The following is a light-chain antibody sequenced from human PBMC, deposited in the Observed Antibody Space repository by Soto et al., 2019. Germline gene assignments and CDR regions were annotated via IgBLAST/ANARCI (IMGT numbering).Light chain of an antibody. J-gene: IGKJ4*01. Sequence: DIQMTQSPSSLSASVGDRVTITCLASQGISSYLNWYQQKPGKAPKLLIYASSSLQRGVPSSFSGSGSGTDFTLTISNLQPEDFATYYCQQSYSTPLTFGGGTKVEIK. CDR2: ASS. V-gene: IGKV1-39*01. CDR3: QQSYSTPLT. CDR1: QGISSY.